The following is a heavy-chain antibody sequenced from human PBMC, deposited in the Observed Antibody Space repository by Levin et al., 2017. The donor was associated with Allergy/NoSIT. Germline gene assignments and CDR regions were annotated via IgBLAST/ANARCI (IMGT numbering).Heavy chain of an antibody. Sequence: GESLKISCKVSGYTLTELSMHWVRQAPGKGLEWMGGFDPEDGETIYAQKFQGRVTMTEDTSTDTAYMELSSLRSEDTAVYYCATFVPGSRTLFGVVIIRDDYYGMDVWGQGTTVTVSS. D-gene: IGHD3-3*01. CDR1: GYTLTELS. V-gene: IGHV1-24*01. CDR2: FDPEDGET. CDR3: ATFVPGSRTLFGVVIIRDDYYGMDV. J-gene: IGHJ6*02.